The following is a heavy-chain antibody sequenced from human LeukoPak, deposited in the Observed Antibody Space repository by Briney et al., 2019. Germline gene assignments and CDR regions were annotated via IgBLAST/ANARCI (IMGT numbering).Heavy chain of an antibody. Sequence: GGTLRLSCAASGVTFSSYGIHWVRQAPGKGLEWVALIWYDGSNKYYAAPVKGRSTISRDNSKTTLYLQMNSLRAEDTALYYCARDPTRWGPYYFDYWGQGSLVTVSS. CDR1: GVTFSSYG. CDR2: IWYDGSNK. J-gene: IGHJ4*02. D-gene: IGHD4-23*01. V-gene: IGHV3-33*01. CDR3: ARDPTRWGPYYFDY.